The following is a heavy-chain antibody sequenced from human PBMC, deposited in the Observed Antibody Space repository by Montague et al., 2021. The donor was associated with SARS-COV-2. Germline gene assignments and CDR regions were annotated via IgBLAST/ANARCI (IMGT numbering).Heavy chain of an antibody. CDR3: ARDIQLHYYYYGMDV. Sequence: SLRLSCAASGFTVSSNYMSWVRQAPGKGLEWVSVIYSGGSTYYADSVKGRFTISRDNSKNTLYLQMNSLGAEDTAVYYCARDIQLHYYYYGMDVWGQGTTVTVSS. J-gene: IGHJ6*02. D-gene: IGHD5-18*01. V-gene: IGHV3-66*02. CDR1: GFTVSSNY. CDR2: IYSGGST.